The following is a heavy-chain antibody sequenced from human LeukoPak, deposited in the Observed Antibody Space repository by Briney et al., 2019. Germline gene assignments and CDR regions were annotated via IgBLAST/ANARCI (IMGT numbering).Heavy chain of an antibody. V-gene: IGHV4-61*02. J-gene: IGHJ4*02. CDR3: ARDNLSGLDY. CDR2: IYTSGST. CDR1: GGPVNSGSVY. Sequence: SETLSLTCTVSGGPVNSGSVYWSWIRQPAGKGLEWIGRIYTSGSTNYNPSLKSRVTISLDTSQNQFSLNLNSVTAADTAVYFCARDNLSGLDYWGQGTLVTVSS. D-gene: IGHD3-16*02.